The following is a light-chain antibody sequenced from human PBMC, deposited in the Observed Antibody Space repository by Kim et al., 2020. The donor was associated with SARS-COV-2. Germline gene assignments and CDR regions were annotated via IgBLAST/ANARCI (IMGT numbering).Light chain of an antibody. CDR3: NSRDSSGNRL. V-gene: IGLV3-19*01. J-gene: IGLJ1*01. CDR1: SLRSYY. CDR2: GKN. Sequence: SSELTQDPAVSVALGQTVRITCQGDSLRSYYASWYQQKPGQAPVLVIYGKNNRPSGIPDRFSGSSSGNTASLTITGAQAEDEADYYCNSRDSSGNRLFGT.